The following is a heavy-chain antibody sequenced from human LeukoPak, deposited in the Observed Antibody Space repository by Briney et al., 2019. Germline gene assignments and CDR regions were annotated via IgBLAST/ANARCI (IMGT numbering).Heavy chain of an antibody. Sequence: QPGVSLRLSCAAAGFTFSNYAMSGVRRATVKGLDWVSAITGSGGNTYYADSVKGRFIISRDNSKNTLYLQMNSLRAEDTAVYYCAKWGDYDVLTGYYVSDYWGQGALVTVSS. V-gene: IGHV3-23*01. D-gene: IGHD3-9*01. J-gene: IGHJ4*02. CDR2: ITGSGGNT. CDR3: AKWGDYDVLTGYYVSDY. CDR1: GFTFSNYA.